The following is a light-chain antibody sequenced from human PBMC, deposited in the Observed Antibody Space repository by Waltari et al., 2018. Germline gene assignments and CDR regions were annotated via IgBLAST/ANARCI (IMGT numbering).Light chain of an antibody. CDR1: QGISTS. J-gene: IGKJ1*01. Sequence: DIQMPQSPSSLSASAGDRVTITCRASQGISTSLNWYQQKPGKPPKRLIYSASNLESGVPSRFSGSGSGTDFTLTISSLQPEDFATYYCLQYNSNPWTFGQGTKVEIK. V-gene: IGKV1-17*01. CDR3: LQYNSNPWT. CDR2: SAS.